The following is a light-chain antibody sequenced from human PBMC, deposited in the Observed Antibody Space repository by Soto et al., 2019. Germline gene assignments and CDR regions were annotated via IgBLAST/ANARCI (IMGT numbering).Light chain of an antibody. Sequence: EIVLTQSPGTLSLSPGERATLSCRASQSVSTNYLAWYQHPPGQTPRLLIYASSSRATGIPDRCSGSGSGTDFSLTINRLEREDFAMYYCHQYGNSPYTFGQGTNLEI. CDR3: HQYGNSPYT. CDR2: ASS. J-gene: IGKJ2*01. CDR1: QSVSTNY. V-gene: IGKV3-20*01.